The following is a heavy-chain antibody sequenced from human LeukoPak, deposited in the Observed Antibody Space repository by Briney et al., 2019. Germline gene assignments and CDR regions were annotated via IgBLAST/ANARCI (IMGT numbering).Heavy chain of an antibody. V-gene: IGHV4-34*01. D-gene: IGHD6-19*01. Sequence: PSETLSLTCAVYGGSFSGYYWSWIRQPPGKGLEWIGEINHSGSTNYNPSLKSRVTISVDTSKNQFSLKLSSVTAADTAVYYCARGRHSSGWYPGGYWGQGTLVTVSS. CDR3: ARGRHSSGWYPGGY. CDR1: GGSFSGYY. CDR2: INHSGST. J-gene: IGHJ4*02.